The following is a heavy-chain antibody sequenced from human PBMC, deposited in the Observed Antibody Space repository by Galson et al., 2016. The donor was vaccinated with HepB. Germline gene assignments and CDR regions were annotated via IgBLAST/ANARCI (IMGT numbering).Heavy chain of an antibody. CDR1: GGYFSGYY. CDR2: SDHSGST. J-gene: IGHJ6*02. V-gene: IGHV4-34*01. Sequence: ATLSLTCAVSGGYFSGYYWGWIRQPPGKRLEWIGESDHSGSTNYNPYLKSRVTVSVDNSKKQFSLKLLSVPAADTAVYYCARGLLQWLLDDYHYYYVVDVWGQGTTVTVSS. CDR3: ARGLLQWLLDDYHYYYVVDV. D-gene: IGHD3-3*01.